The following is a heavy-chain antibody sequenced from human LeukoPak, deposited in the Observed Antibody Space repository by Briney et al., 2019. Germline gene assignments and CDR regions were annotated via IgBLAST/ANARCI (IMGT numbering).Heavy chain of an antibody. D-gene: IGHD2-2*01. Sequence: PGGSLRLSCAASGLTFSTYAMSWVRQAPGKGLEWVSVISGSGTSTYYADSVKGRFTISRDNSENTLYLQMNSLRADDTAVFYCARAAYCSSTSCYRSYGLDVWGQGTTVTVSS. CDR3: ARAAYCSSTSCYRSYGLDV. CDR2: ISGSGTST. CDR1: GLTFSTYA. J-gene: IGHJ6*02. V-gene: IGHV3-23*01.